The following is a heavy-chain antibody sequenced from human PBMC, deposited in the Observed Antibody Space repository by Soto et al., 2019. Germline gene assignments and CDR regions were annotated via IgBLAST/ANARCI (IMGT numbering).Heavy chain of an antibody. Sequence: PSETLSLTCAVYGGSFSGYYWSWIRQPPGKGLEWIGEINHSGSTNYNPSLKSRVTISVDTSKNQFSLKLSSVTAADTAVYYCARGHYYGSETLVGATTPLYYFDYWGQGTLVTVSP. CDR1: GGSFSGYY. CDR3: ARGHYYGSETLVGATTPLYYFDY. V-gene: IGHV4-34*01. D-gene: IGHD1-26*01. CDR2: INHSGST. J-gene: IGHJ4*02.